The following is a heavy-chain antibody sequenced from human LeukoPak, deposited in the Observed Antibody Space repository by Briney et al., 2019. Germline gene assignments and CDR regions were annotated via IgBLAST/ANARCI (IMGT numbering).Heavy chain of an antibody. V-gene: IGHV3-66*01. D-gene: IGHD3-22*01. CDR3: ARDLVVAGLVP. CDR1: GFTVSSNY. CDR2: IYSGGRT. Sequence: GGSLRLSCAASGFTVSSNYMHWVRQAPGKGLEGVSVIYSGGRTYYAESVKGRFTISRDSSTNTLFLQMNSLRAEDTAIYYCARDLVVAGLVPWGQGTLVLVSS. J-gene: IGHJ5*02.